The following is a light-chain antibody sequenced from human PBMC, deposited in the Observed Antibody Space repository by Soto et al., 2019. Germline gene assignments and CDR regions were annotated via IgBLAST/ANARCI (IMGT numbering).Light chain of an antibody. CDR3: XXXXXXPYT. CDR1: QSVSSN. J-gene: IGKJ2*01. CDR2: GAS. Sequence: EIVMTQSPATLSVSPGERXALSXXASQSVSSNFAWYQQKPGQAPRLLIYGASTRATGIPARFSGSGSGTEFTLTIXXXQXXXXXXXXXXXXXXXPYTFGQGTKLEIK. V-gene: IGKV3-15*01.